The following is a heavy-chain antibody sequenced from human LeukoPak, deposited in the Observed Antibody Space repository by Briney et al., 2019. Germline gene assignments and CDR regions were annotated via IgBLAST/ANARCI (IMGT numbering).Heavy chain of an antibody. J-gene: IGHJ6*03. CDR2: IYTSGST. Sequence: PSETLSLTCTVSGGSISSYYWSWIRQPAGKGLEWIGRIYTSGSTNYNPSLKSRVTMSVDTSKNQFSLKLSSVTAADTAVYYCARDGPYVAGFYNYYYMDVWGKGTTVTVSS. V-gene: IGHV4-4*07. CDR3: ARDGPYVAGFYNYYYMDV. D-gene: IGHD6-19*01. CDR1: GGSISSYY.